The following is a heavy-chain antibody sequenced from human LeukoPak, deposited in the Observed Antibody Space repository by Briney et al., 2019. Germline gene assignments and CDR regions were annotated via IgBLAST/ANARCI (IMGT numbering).Heavy chain of an antibody. V-gene: IGHV1-69*13. D-gene: IGHD2/OR15-2a*01. CDR1: GVTFSNYA. Sequence: GVSVKVSCKASGVTFSNYAFSWVRHAPGQGLEWMAETIPLFGVRKYAEKFQGRVTITPDATTNTVFLDLTSLRSEDTAVYYCAARIYAPGDVGWFDPWGQGTLVTVSS. J-gene: IGHJ5*02. CDR3: AARIYAPGDVGWFDP. CDR2: TIPLFGVR.